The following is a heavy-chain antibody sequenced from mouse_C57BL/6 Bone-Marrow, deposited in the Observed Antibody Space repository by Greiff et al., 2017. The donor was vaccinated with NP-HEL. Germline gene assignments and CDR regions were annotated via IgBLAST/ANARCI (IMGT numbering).Heavy chain of an antibody. J-gene: IGHJ2*01. CDR1: GYTFTGYC. Sequence: QVPLQQSVSELMKPGASVKLSCKATGYTFTGYCVEWVKQRSGHGLEWIGEIFPGVGSTNYNEKFKGKATFTADTSSNTAYMQLSSLTTEDSAIYDCARDYYGNLYYFDYWGQGTTLTVSS. D-gene: IGHD2-1*01. V-gene: IGHV1-9*01. CDR2: IFPGVGST. CDR3: ARDYYGNLYYFDY.